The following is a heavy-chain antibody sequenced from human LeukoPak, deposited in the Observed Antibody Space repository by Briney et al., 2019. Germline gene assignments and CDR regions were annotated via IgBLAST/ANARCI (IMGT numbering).Heavy chain of an antibody. Sequence: GASVKVSCKASGGTFSSYAISWVRQAPGQGLEWMGGIIPIFGTANYAQKFQGRVTITADESTSTAYMELSSLRSEDTAVYYCARDQGVTANYYFDYWGQGTLVTVSS. V-gene: IGHV1-69*13. CDR3: ARDQGVTANYYFDY. CDR2: IIPIFGTA. CDR1: GGTFSSYA. J-gene: IGHJ4*02. D-gene: IGHD2-21*02.